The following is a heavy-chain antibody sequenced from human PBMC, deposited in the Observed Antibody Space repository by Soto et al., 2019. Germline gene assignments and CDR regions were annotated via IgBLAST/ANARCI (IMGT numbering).Heavy chain of an antibody. V-gene: IGHV3-23*01. J-gene: IGHJ4*02. CDR3: ANRKGRYYDILTGYLYY. D-gene: IGHD3-9*01. Sequence: GGSLRLSCAASGFTFSSYAMSWVRQAPGKGLEWVSAISGSGGSTYYADSVKGRFTISRDNSKNTLYLQMNSLRAEDTAVYYCANRKGRYYDILTGYLYYWGQGTLVTVSS. CDR1: GFTFSSYA. CDR2: ISGSGGST.